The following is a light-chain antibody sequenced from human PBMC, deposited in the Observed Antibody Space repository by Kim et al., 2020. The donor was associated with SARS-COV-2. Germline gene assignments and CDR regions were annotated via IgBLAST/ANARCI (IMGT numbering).Light chain of an antibody. CDR2: EDT. CDR3: QSADSSDTFWV. V-gene: IGLV3-25*02. CDR1: ALPKQY. J-gene: IGLJ3*02. Sequence: SYELTHPPSVSVSPGQTARITCSGDALPKQYAYWFQQKPGQAPVVVIYEDTERPSGIPERFSGSTSGTTVTLTISGVQAEEEADYYCQSADSSDTFWVFG.